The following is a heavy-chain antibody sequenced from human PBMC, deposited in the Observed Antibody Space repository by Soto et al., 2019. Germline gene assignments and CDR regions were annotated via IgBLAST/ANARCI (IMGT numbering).Heavy chain of an antibody. D-gene: IGHD6-13*01. CDR2: ISYDGNIK. V-gene: IGHV3-30*03. CDR1: GFTFSNFG. Sequence: QVQLVESGGGVVQPGRSLRLSCAASGFTFSNFGMQWVRQAPGKGLEWVASISYDGNIKYSAASVKGRFTISRDNSKITRYLHMNSLRSEDTAVYYCARFWGPVTAAVDDYWGQGTLVTVSS. J-gene: IGHJ4*02. CDR3: ARFWGPVTAAVDDY.